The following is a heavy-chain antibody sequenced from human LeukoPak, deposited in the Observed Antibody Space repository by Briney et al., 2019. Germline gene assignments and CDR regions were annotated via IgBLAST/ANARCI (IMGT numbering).Heavy chain of an antibody. CDR1: GFTFSSYA. CDR2: ISGSGGST. CDR3: AKDSGYVRYYFDY. J-gene: IGHJ4*02. D-gene: IGHD5-12*01. V-gene: IGHV3-23*01. Sequence: GSLRLSCAASGFTFSSYAMSWVRQAPGKGLEWVSAISGSGGSTYYADSVKGRFAISRDNSKNTLYLQMNSLRAEDTAVYYCAKDSGYVRYYFDYWGQGTLVTVSS.